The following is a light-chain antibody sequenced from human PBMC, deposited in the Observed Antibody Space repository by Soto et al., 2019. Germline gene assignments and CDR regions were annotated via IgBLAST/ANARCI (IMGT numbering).Light chain of an antibody. CDR2: GAS. V-gene: IGKV3-20*01. CDR1: QSVSSSY. Sequence: EIVLTQSPGTLSLSPGERATLSCRASQSVSSSYLAWYQQKPGQAPRLLIYGASSRATGIPDRFSGSGSGTDFTLTISRLETQDCAVYYCQQYGSSGTLGQGTTVDI. CDR3: QQYGSSGT. J-gene: IGKJ1*01.